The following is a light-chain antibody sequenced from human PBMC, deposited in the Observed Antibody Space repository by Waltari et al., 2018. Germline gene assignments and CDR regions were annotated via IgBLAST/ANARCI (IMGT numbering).Light chain of an antibody. CDR2: DAS. V-gene: IGKV3-11*01. CDR1: NGVGRF. Sequence: EIVLAQSPPTLSLSPGARATLSCRAGNGVGRFLAWYQRKPGQAPRLLIYDASDRGTGSPGRFSGSEAGTDFTRTISSVEPEDFAVYCGQQRGKWALLAFGQGTRVEIK. J-gene: IGKJ5*01. CDR3: QQRGKWALLA.